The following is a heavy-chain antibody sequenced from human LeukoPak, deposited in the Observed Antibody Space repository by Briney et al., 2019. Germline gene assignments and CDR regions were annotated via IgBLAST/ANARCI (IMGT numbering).Heavy chain of an antibody. CDR3: ARHELRYFDWLFDPFDH. CDR1: GGSISSSSYY. V-gene: IGHV4-39*01. Sequence: PSETLSLTCTVSGGSISSSSYYWGWIRQPPGKGLDWFGSIYYSGSTYYNPSLKSRVTISVDTSKKHFSLTLSPMTPADTPVYYCARHELRYFDWLFDPFDHWGQGTLVTVSS. J-gene: IGHJ4*02. CDR2: IYYSGST. D-gene: IGHD3-9*01.